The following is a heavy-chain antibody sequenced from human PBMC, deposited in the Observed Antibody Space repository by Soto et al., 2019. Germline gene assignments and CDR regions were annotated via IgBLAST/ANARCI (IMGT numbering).Heavy chain of an antibody. CDR3: AKEGAPNPPGGYSGYDFYYYYGMDV. Sequence: QVQLVESGGGVVQPGRSLRLSCAASGFTFSSYGMHWVRQAPGKGLEWVAVISYDGSNKYYADSVKGRFTISRDNSKNTLYLQMNSLRAEDTAVYYCAKEGAPNPPGGYSGYDFYYYYGMDVWGQGTTVTVSS. V-gene: IGHV3-30*18. CDR1: GFTFSSYG. CDR2: ISYDGSNK. J-gene: IGHJ6*02. D-gene: IGHD5-12*01.